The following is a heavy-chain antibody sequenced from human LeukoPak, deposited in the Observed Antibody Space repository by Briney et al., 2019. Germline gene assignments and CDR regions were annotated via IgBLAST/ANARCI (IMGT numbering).Heavy chain of an antibody. Sequence: GGSLRLSCAASGFTFSSYWMSWVRQAPGKGLEWVSSISSSSSYIYYADSVKGRFTISRDNAKNSLYLQMNSLRAEDTAVYYCARGGLKRASFITQVIAAAGRKYYYYYMDVWGKGTTVTISS. J-gene: IGHJ6*03. CDR2: ISSSSSYI. CDR1: GFTFSSYW. D-gene: IGHD6-13*01. V-gene: IGHV3-21*04. CDR3: ARGGLKRASFITQVIAAAGRKYYYYYMDV.